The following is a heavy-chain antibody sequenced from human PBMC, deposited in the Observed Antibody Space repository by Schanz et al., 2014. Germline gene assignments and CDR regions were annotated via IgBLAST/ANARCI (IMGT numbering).Heavy chain of an antibody. V-gene: IGHV3-48*01. CDR2: ISSSSSTI. CDR1: GFTFSSYA. CDR3: ARGGSGSHYRLDY. D-gene: IGHD1-26*01. Sequence: DVHLLESGGGLVQPGGSLRLSCAASGFTFSSYAMSWVRQAPGKGLEWVAYISSSSSTIHYADSMKGRFTVSRDNAENALYLQMNSLRAEDTGLYFCARGGSGSHYRLDYWGQGTLVTVSS. J-gene: IGHJ4*02.